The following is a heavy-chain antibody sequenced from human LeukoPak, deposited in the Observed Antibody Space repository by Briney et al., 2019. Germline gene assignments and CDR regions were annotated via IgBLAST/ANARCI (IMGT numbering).Heavy chain of an antibody. CDR3: ARVASGYSYGSLGY. V-gene: IGHV4-34*01. D-gene: IGHD5-18*01. J-gene: IGHJ4*02. CDR2: INHSGST. CDR1: GGSFSGYY. Sequence: ETLSLTCAVYGGSFSGYYWSWIRQPPGKGLEWIGEINHSGSTNYNPSLKSRVTISVDTSKNQFSLKLSSVTAADTAVYYCARVASGYSYGSLGYWGQGTLVTVSS.